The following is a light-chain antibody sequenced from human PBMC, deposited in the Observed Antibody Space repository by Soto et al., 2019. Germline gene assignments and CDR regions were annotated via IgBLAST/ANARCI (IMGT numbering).Light chain of an antibody. CDR1: QSVRSGS. Sequence: PGEGATLSCRASQSVRSGSLAWYQQKPGQAPRLLIYGASSRATDIPDRFSGSGYGTDFILTISRLEPEEFAVYYCQHYADSPLTFGQGTKLEIK. CDR3: QHYADSPLT. V-gene: IGKV3-20*01. CDR2: GAS. J-gene: IGKJ2*01.